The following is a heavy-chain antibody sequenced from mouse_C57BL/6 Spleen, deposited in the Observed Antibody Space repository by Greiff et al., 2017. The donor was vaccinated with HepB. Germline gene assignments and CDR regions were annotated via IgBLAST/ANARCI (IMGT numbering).Heavy chain of an antibody. CDR3: ARDLWRFYFDV. CDR2: INYDGSST. J-gene: IGHJ1*03. V-gene: IGHV5-16*01. D-gene: IGHD6-2*01. Sequence: EVQLVESEGGLVQPGSSMKLSCTASGFTFSDYYMAWVRQVPEKGLEWVANINYDGSSTYYLDSLKSRFIISRDNAKNILYLQMISLKSEDTATYYCARDLWRFYFDVWGTGTTVTVSS. CDR1: GFTFSDYY.